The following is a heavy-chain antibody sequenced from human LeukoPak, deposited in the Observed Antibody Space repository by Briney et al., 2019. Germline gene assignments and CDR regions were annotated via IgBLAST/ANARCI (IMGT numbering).Heavy chain of an antibody. CDR1: GFIFSNSV. CDR2: IRKDGSIK. CDR3: AKGYSYAFDY. Sequence: PGGSLRLSCVASGFIFSNSVMHWVRQAPGKGLEWVAFIRKDGSIKYYADSVRGRLTFSRDNSKNTVYLQMSSLGADDTAVYYCAKGYSYAFDYWGQGTLVTASS. V-gene: IGHV3-30*02. J-gene: IGHJ4*02. D-gene: IGHD3-16*01.